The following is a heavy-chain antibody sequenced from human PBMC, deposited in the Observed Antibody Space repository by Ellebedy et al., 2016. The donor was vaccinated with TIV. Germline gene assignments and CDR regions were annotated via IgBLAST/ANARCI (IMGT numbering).Heavy chain of an antibody. J-gene: IGHJ4*02. CDR2: VSKDGSGQ. CDR1: GFTFSNHW. CDR3: VTDDWGVITTTPTDF. V-gene: IGHV3-30*03. D-gene: IGHD3-10*01. Sequence: GESLKISCAVAGFTFSNHWMSWVRQAPGKGLEWLALVSKDGSGQDYSDSVKGRFTIPRDNSKNTLSLQMNSLRADDTAVYFCVTDDWGVITTTPTDFWGQGTLVTVSS.